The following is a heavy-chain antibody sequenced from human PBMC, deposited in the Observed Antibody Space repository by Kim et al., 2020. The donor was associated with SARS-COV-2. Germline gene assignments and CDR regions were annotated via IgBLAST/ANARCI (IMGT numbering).Heavy chain of an antibody. Sequence: GGSLRLSCAASGFTFDDYGMSWVRQAPGKGLEWVSGINWNGGSTGYADSVKGRFTISRDNAKNSLYLQMNSLRAEDTALYYCARGSTIQLWLYFDYWGQGTLVTVSS. CDR1: GFTFDDYG. CDR2: INWNGGST. J-gene: IGHJ4*02. CDR3: ARGSTIQLWLYFDY. V-gene: IGHV3-20*04. D-gene: IGHD5-18*01.